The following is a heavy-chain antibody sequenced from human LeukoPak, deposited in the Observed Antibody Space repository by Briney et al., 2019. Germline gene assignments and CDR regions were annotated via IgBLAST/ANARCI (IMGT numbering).Heavy chain of an antibody. J-gene: IGHJ2*01. Sequence: GGSLRLSCAASGFTVSSNYTSWVRQAPGKGLEWVSVIYSGGSTYYADSVKGRFTISRDNSKNTLYLQMNSLRAEDTAVYYCARDTSHRGYFDLRGRGTLVTVSS. CDR2: IYSGGST. CDR3: ARDTSHRGYFDL. V-gene: IGHV3-66*01. CDR1: GFTVSSNY.